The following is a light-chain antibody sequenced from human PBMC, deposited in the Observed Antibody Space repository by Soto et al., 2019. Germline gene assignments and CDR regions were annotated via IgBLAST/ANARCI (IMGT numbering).Light chain of an antibody. CDR1: QSVPSSY. CDR2: AAS. Sequence: EIVLTQSPGTLSLSPGERATLSCRASQSVPSSYLAWYQQRPGQAPRLLIYAASNRATGIPDRFSGSASGTYTIITSRREQPEVYAVYCQQQDASSALTFGQGTRLEIK. J-gene: IGKJ5*01. V-gene: IGKV3-20*01. CDR3: QQDASSALT.